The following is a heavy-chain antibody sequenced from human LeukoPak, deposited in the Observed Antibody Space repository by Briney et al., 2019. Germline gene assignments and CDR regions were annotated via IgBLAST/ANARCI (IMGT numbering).Heavy chain of an antibody. D-gene: IGHD4-17*01. CDR1: GGSISSGGYY. J-gene: IGHJ6*03. CDR3: ARDFRDGDSVFYYYYMDV. CDR2: IYYSGST. Sequence: PSETLSLTCTVSGGSISSGGYYWSWIRQHPGKGLEWIGYIYYSGSTNCNPSLKSRGTISIDTSKNQFSLKLSSVTAADTAVYYCARDFRDGDSVFYYYYMDVWGKGTTVTVSS. V-gene: IGHV4-61*08.